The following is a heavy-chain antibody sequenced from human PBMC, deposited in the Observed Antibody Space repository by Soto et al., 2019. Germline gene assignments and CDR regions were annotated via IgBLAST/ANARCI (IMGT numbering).Heavy chain of an antibody. CDR1: GFTFSSYW. CDR2: IKQDGSEK. V-gene: IGHV3-7*01. J-gene: IGHJ4*02. Sequence: GGSLRLSCAAPGFTFSSYWMSWVRQAPGKGLEWVANIKQDGSEKYYVDSVKGRFTISRDNAKNSLYLQMNSLRAEDTAVYYCARDFRETGYWGQGTLVTVSS. D-gene: IGHD1-1*01. CDR3: ARDFRETGY.